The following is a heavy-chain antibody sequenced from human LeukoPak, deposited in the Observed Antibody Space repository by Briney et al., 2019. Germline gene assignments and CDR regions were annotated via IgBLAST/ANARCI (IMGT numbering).Heavy chain of an antibody. CDR3: AKDRSMTGNNDAFDI. Sequence: PGRSLRLSCAASGFTFSSYGMHWVRQAPGKGLEWVTVISYEGRNIFYADSVTGRFIISRDNSKNTLYLQMNSLRDGDTAVYYCAKDRSMTGNNDAFDIWGQGTMVTVSS. V-gene: IGHV3-30*18. CDR1: GFTFSSYG. J-gene: IGHJ3*02. D-gene: IGHD1-20*01. CDR2: ISYEGRNI.